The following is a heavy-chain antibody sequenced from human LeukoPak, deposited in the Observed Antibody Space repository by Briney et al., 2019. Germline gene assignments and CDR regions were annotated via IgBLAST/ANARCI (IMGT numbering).Heavy chain of an antibody. CDR2: RSIYNGNT. J-gene: IGHJ4*02. V-gene: IGHV1-18*01. CDR3: ARGGPFPSGSSSREYYLDY. D-gene: IGHD6-6*01. CDR1: GYDFINYG. Sequence: ASVKVSCKASGYDFINYGISWVRQAPGQGLEWMGWRSIYNGNTDYKLQGRVTMTTDTSTSTAYMEVRSLRSDDTAVYYCARGGPFPSGSSSREYYLDYWGQGTLVTVSS.